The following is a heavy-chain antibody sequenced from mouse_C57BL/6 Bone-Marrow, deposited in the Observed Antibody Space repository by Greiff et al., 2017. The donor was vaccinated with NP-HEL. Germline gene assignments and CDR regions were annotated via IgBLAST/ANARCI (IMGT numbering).Heavy chain of an antibody. D-gene: IGHD1-1*01. CDR3: AREGPTVVATDWYFDV. V-gene: IGHV1-50*01. J-gene: IGHJ1*03. Sequence: QVHVKQPGAELVKPGASVKLSCKASGYTFTSYWMQWVKQRPGQGLEWIGEIDPSDSYTNYNQKFKGKATLTVDTSSSTAYMQLSSLTSEDSAVYYCAREGPTVVATDWYFDVWGTGTTVTVSS. CDR1: GYTFTSYW. CDR2: IDPSDSYT.